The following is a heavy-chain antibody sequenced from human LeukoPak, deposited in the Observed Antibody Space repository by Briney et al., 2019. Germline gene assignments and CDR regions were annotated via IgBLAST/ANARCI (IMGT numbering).Heavy chain of an antibody. J-gene: IGHJ4*02. D-gene: IGHD3-16*01. V-gene: IGHV1-69*04. CDR3: AVWARQVTDISWYALFDY. CDR2: IVPLHGIA. Sequence: SVKVSCKVSGGTFNTYAINWVRQAPGQGLEWVGRIVPLHGIANYAQTFQDKVTITADKSTSAAYMELSSLRSEDTAVYYCAVWARQVTDISWYALFDYWGQGTLVTVSS. CDR1: GGTFNTYA.